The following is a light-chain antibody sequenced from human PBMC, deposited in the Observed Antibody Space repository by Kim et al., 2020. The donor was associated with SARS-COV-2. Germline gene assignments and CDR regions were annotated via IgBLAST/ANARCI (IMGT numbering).Light chain of an antibody. Sequence: APGGDRVPIARRTSKGMIKYLAWYQQKPGKAPKSLIYAASSLQNGVPSKFIGSGSGTDFTLTISSLQPEDFATYYCQQYNDYPRTFGQGTKVDIK. CDR3: QQYNDYPRT. CDR2: AAS. V-gene: IGKV1-16*02. CDR1: KGMIKY. J-gene: IGKJ1*01.